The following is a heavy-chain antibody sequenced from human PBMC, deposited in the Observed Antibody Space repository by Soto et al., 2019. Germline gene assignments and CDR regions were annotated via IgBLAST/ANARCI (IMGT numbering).Heavy chain of an antibody. V-gene: IGHV3-49*03. J-gene: IGHJ4*02. CDR2: IRSKAYGGTT. D-gene: IGHD3-3*01. CDR3: TRDLSYSWSGYQTRYYFDY. CDR1: GFTFGDYA. Sequence: GGSLRLSCTASGFTFGDYAMSWFRQAPGKGLEWVGFIRSKAYGGTTEYAASVKGRFTISRDDSKSIAYLQMNSLKTEDTAVYYCTRDLSYSWSGYQTRYYFDYWGQGTLVTVSS.